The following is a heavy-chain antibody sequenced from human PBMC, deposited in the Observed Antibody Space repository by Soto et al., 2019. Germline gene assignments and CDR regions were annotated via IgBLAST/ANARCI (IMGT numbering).Heavy chain of an antibody. CDR2: IKSKANSYAT. CDR1: GFTFSGSA. J-gene: IGHJ4*02. V-gene: IGHV3-73*01. D-gene: IGHD6-13*01. Sequence: GGSLRLSCAASGFTFSGSAMHWVRQASGKGLEWVGRIKSKANSYATTYAASVKGRFTISRDDSKNTAYLQMNSLKTEDTAVYYCARRGPGTYFDYWGQGTLVTISS. CDR3: ARRGPGTYFDY.